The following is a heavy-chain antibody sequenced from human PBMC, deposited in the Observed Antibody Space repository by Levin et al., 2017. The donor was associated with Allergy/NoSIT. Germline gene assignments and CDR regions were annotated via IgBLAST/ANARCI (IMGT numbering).Heavy chain of an antibody. J-gene: IGHJ5*02. D-gene: IGHD1-7*01. CDR2: INAGNGNT. Sequence: ASVKVSCKASGYTFTSYAMHWVRQAPGQRLEWMGWINAGNGNTKYSQKFQGRVTITRDTSASTAYMELSSLRSEDTAVYYCAREGLGNWNYANWFDPWGQGTLVTVSS. CDR1: GYTFTSYA. CDR3: AREGLGNWNYANWFDP. V-gene: IGHV1-3*01.